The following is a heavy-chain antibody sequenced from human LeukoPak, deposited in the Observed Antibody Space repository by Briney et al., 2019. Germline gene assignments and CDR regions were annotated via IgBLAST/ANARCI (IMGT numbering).Heavy chain of an antibody. D-gene: IGHD7-27*01. CDR2: MNPNSGNT. J-gene: IGHJ4*02. CDR1: GYTFNNYD. CDR3: ARNLPSTGDFDY. V-gene: IGHV1-8*01. Sequence: ASVKVSFTASGYTFNNYDINWVRQAPGQGFEWLGWMNPNSGNTGYAQKFQGRVTMTRITSISTAYMELSGLTSEDTAVYYRARNLPSTGDFDYWGQGTLVSVSS.